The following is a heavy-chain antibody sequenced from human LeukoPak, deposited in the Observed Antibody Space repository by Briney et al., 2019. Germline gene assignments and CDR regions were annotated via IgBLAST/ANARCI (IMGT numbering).Heavy chain of an antibody. D-gene: IGHD6-19*01. Sequence: GGSLRLSCAASGFTFSSYSMNWVRQVPGKGLEWVSSISSSSSYIYYADSVKGRFTISRDNAKNSLYLQMNSLRAEDTAVYYCARDGLRIAVAPYYFGYWGQGTLVTVSS. V-gene: IGHV3-21*01. CDR2: ISSSSSYI. J-gene: IGHJ4*02. CDR3: ARDGLRIAVAPYYFGY. CDR1: GFTFSSYS.